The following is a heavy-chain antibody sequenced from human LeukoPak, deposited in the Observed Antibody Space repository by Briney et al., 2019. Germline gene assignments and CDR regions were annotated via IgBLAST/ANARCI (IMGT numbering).Heavy chain of an antibody. J-gene: IGHJ3*02. V-gene: IGHV5-51*01. CDR2: IYPGDSDT. CDR3: ARHQIVGDSISAFDI. D-gene: IGHD1-26*01. CDR1: GYSFTSYW. Sequence: RGESLKISCKGSGYSFTSYWIGWVRQMPGKGLEWMGIIYPGDSDTRYSPPFQGQVTISVDKSITTAYLQWSSLKASDTAMYFCARHQIVGDSISAFDIWGQGTMVTVSS.